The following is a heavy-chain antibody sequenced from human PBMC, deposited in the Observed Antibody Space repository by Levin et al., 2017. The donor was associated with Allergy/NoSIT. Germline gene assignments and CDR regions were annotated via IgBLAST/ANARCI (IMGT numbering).Heavy chain of an antibody. CDR3: ARVRGREKKIAARSIDY. CDR2: INHSGST. J-gene: IGHJ4*02. V-gene: IGHV4-34*01. D-gene: IGHD6-6*01. CDR1: GGSFSGYY. Sequence: SQTLSLTCAVYGGSFSGYYWSWIRQPPGKGLEWIGEINHSGSTNYNPSLKSRVTISVDTSKNQFSLKLSSVTAADTAVYYCARVRGREKKIAARSIDYWGQGTLVTVSS.